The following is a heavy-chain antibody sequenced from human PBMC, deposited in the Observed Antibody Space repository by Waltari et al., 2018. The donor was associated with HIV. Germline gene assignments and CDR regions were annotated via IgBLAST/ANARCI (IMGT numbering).Heavy chain of an antibody. CDR1: AGSVSLHRPA. CDR3: ARGCNYDFWSGLEGGKFDP. V-gene: IGHV6-1*01. Sequence: QVQLQLSGPRLGKPSQTLSLTCAISAGSVSLHRPAWHSISKSPRRGLEWLGRTYDRSKLYIDYGVSVKNRIIINPHISDNRFSLQLTSVTPKDTVVYYCARGCNYDFWSGLEGGKFDPWGQGNLVTVSS. J-gene: IGHJ5*02. D-gene: IGHD3-3*01. CDR2: TYDRSKLYI.